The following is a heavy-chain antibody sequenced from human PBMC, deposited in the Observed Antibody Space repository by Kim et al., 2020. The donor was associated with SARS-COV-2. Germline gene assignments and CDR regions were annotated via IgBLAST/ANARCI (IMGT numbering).Heavy chain of an antibody. CDR2: SRNKANSYTT. V-gene: IGHV3-72*01. D-gene: IGHD3-22*01. Sequence: GGSLRLSCAASGFAFSDYYMDWVRQAPEKGLEWVGRSRNKANSYTTEYAASVKGRFTISRDDSKNSLYLQLNSLKTEDTAVYYCTRAYDGSGYGIQYWG. CDR3: TRAYDGSGYGIQY. CDR1: GFAFSDYY. J-gene: IGHJ1*01.